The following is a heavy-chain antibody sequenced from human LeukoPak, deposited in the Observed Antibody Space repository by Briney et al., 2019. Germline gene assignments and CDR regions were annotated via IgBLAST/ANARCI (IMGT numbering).Heavy chain of an antibody. J-gene: IGHJ6*02. CDR3: AREPHDYGDNDYYYGMDV. CDR2: INPSGGST. Sequence: ASLKVSCKASGYTFTSYYMHWVRQAPEQGLEWMGIINPSGGSTSYAQRFQGRVTMTRDTSTSTVYMELSSLRSEDTAVYYCAREPHDYGDNDYYYGMDVWGQGTTVTVSS. CDR1: GYTFTSYY. D-gene: IGHD4-23*01. V-gene: IGHV1-46*01.